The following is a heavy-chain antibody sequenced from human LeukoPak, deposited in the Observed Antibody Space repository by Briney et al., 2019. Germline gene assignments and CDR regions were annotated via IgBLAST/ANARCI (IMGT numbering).Heavy chain of an antibody. V-gene: IGHV4-59*01. D-gene: IGHD3-22*01. CDR1: GGSIGDYY. CDR3: ARQTRYYDSTGYPVLGIFDP. Sequence: SETLSLTCSVSGGSIGDYYWSWIRQPPGKGLDWVGYISNSGSSYYSPSLRSRVTMSLDTSNNRISLRLSSATAADTAVYYCARQTRYYDSTGYPVLGIFDPWGQGTTVTVPS. J-gene: IGHJ3*01. CDR2: ISNSGSS.